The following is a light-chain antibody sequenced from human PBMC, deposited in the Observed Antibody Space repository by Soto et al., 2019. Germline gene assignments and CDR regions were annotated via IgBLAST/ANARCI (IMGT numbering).Light chain of an antibody. Sequence: QSVLTQPASGSGSPGQSITISCTGTSTDIGSYNYVSWYQQHPGKAPKLMIFDVSYRPSGISDRFSGSKSGNTASLTISGLQPEDEADYYCSSYGASSTFFGGGTKVTV. CDR1: STDIGSYNY. J-gene: IGLJ2*01. CDR2: DVS. CDR3: SSYGASSTF. V-gene: IGLV2-14*03.